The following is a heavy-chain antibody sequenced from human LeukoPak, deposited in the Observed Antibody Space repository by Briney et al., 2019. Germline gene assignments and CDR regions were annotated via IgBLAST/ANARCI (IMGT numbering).Heavy chain of an antibody. CDR1: GFTVSSNY. D-gene: IGHD3-9*01. J-gene: IGHJ5*02. CDR3: ARSPTYYDILTGPTRINWFDP. V-gene: IGHV4-34*01. CDR2: INHSGST. Sequence: GSLRLSCAASGFTVSSNYMSWVRQPPGKGLEWIGEINHSGSTNYNPSLKSRVTISVNTSKNQFSLKQSSVTAADTAVYYCARSPTYYDILTGPTRINWFDPWGQGTLVTVSS.